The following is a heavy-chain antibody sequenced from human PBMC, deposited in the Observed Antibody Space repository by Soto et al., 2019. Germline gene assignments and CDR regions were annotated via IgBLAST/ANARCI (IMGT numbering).Heavy chain of an antibody. V-gene: IGHV5-51*01. CDR1: GYSFTSYW. D-gene: IGHD3-22*01. Sequence: PGESLKISCKCSGYSFTSYWISWVRQMPGKGLEWMGIIYPGDSDTRYSPSFQGQVTISADKSISTAYLQWSSLKASDTAMYYCARVGYYYDSSGYYSGLRYYGMDVWGQGTTVTVSS. CDR2: IYPGDSDT. J-gene: IGHJ6*02. CDR3: ARVGYYYDSSGYYSGLRYYGMDV.